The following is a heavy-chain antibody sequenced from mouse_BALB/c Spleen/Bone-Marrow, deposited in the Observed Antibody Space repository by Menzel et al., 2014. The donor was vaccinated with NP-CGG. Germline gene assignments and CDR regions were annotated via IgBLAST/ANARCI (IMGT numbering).Heavy chain of an antibody. CDR2: ICTGGST. CDR3: ARDYYGRLYAMDY. D-gene: IGHD1-1*01. CDR1: GFSLTSYG. Sequence: VQLVESGPGLVAPSQSLSITCTVSGFSLTSYGLHWVRQPPGKGLEWLGVICTGGSTNYNSALMSRLSISKDNSKSXVFLKMNNLQTDDTAMYYYARDYYGRLYAMDYWGQGTSVTVSS. V-gene: IGHV2-9*02. J-gene: IGHJ4*01.